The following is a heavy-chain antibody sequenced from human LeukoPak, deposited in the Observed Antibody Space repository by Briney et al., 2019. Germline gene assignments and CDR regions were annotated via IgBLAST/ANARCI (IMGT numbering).Heavy chain of an antibody. J-gene: IGHJ4*02. CDR3: AREALLYGSGSYFDY. V-gene: IGHV4-59*01. Sequence: PSETLSLTCTVSGGSISSYYWSWIRQPPGKGLEWIGYIYYSGSTNYNPSLKSRVTISVDTSKNQFSPKLSSVTAADTAVYYCAREALLYGSGSYFDYWGQGTLVTVSS. CDR1: GGSISSYY. CDR2: IYYSGST. D-gene: IGHD3-10*01.